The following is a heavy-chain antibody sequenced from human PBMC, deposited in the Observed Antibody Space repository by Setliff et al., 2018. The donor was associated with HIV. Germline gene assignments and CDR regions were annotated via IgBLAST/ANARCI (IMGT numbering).Heavy chain of an antibody. V-gene: IGHV1-2*02. CDR3: ALSSTTTHPYNWFDP. J-gene: IGHJ5*02. CDR2: INPNDGGA. CDR1: GYTFTGYY. Sequence: WASVKVSCKASGYTFTGYYVHWVRQAPGQGLEWMGWINPNDGGANYAPRFQGRVTMTSNTSITAASMELSSLRSDDTAVYYCALSSTTTHPYNWFDPWGQGTLVTVSS. D-gene: IGHD1-1*01.